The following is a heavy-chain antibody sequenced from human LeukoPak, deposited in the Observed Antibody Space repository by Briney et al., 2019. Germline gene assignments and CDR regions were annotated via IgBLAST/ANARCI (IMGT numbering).Heavy chain of an antibody. CDR2: INHGGST. V-gene: IGHV4-34*01. J-gene: IGHJ4*02. D-gene: IGHD3-22*01. CDR1: GGSFSGHY. CDR3: ARESVRRISMRAKGYFDY. Sequence: PSETLSLTCAVSGGSFSGHYWNWIRQPPGKGLEWIGEINHGGSTNYNPSLKSRVTISVDTSQNQFSLRLSSVTAADTAVYYCARESVRRISMRAKGYFDYWGQGTRVTVSS.